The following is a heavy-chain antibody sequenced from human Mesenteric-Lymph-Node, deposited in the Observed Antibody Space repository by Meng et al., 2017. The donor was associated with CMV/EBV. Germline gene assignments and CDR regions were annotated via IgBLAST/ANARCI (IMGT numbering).Heavy chain of an antibody. D-gene: IGHD3-10*01. Sequence: CSVSGVSVSIGNYYWTWIRQPPGKVLECIGYVHYSGSTNYNPSLRSRATISVDTSKNQFSLNLNSVTAADTAVYYCARSPGYPREFDYWGQGTLVTVSS. CDR2: VHYSGST. CDR1: GVSVSIGNYY. J-gene: IGHJ4*02. CDR3: ARSPGYPREFDY. V-gene: IGHV4-61*01.